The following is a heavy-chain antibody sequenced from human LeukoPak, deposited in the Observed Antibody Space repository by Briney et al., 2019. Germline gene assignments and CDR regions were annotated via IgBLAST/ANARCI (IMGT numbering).Heavy chain of an antibody. CDR2: INPNSGGT. CDR1: GYTFTGYY. D-gene: IGHD3-10*01. CDR3: ARGLTRAYYFDY. J-gene: IGHJ4*02. Sequence: ASVKVSCKASGYTFTGYYMHWVRQAPGQGLEWMGWINPNSGGTNYAQKFQGRVTMTRDTPISTAYMELSRLRSDDTAVYYCARGLTRAYYFDYWGQGTLVTVSS. V-gene: IGHV1-2*02.